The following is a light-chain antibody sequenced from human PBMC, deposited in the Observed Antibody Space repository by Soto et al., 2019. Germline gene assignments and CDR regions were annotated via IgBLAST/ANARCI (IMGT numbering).Light chain of an antibody. Sequence: EVVLTQSPGTLSLSAGERATLSCRASQSIASNHLAWYQQKPGQAPRLLIYAASTRAAGIQDRFSGSGSGTDFTLTISRLEPEDFGVFFCLHYGRSPIFTFGPGTTVDMK. CDR1: QSIASNH. V-gene: IGKV3-20*01. CDR3: LHYGRSPIFT. CDR2: AAS. J-gene: IGKJ3*01.